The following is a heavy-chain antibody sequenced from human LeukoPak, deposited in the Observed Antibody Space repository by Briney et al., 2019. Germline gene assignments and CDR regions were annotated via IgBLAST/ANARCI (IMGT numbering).Heavy chain of an antibody. V-gene: IGHV3-23*01. J-gene: IGHJ4*02. D-gene: IGHD4-23*01. CDR1: GFTFNNYV. Sequence: GGSLRLSCEASGFTFNNYVMTWVRQAPGKGLEWVSAISGSGGSTYYADSVKGRFTISRDNAKSSLYLQMNSLRAEDTAVYYCARVHTVVTPFDSWGQGTLVTVSS. CDR3: ARVHTVVTPFDS. CDR2: ISGSGGST.